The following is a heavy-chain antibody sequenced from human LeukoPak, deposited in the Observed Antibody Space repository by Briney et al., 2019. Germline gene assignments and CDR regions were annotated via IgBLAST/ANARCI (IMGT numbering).Heavy chain of an antibody. CDR1: GFTFSSYG. CDR3: ANDIVVVPAADSYLDY. D-gene: IGHD2-2*01. Sequence: PGGSLRLSCAASGFTFSSYGMHWVRQAPGKGLEWVAVISYDGSNKYYADSVKGRFTISRDNSKNTLYLQMNSLRAEDTAVYYCANDIVVVPAADSYLDYWGQGTLVTVSS. V-gene: IGHV3-30*18. J-gene: IGHJ4*02. CDR2: ISYDGSNK.